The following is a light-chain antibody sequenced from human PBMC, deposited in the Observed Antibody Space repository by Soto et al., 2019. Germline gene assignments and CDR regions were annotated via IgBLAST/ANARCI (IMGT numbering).Light chain of an antibody. J-gene: IGLJ1*01. CDR1: SSDVGGYNY. CDR3: SSYTTSNTRQIV. Sequence: SDLNQAVSVYGFHRQSLTISCTGTSSDVGGYNYVSWYQHHPGKAPKLMIYDVSNRPSGVSNRFSGSKSGNTASLTISGLQPEDEADYYCSSYTTSNTRQIVFGTGTKVTVL. V-gene: IGLV2-14*03. CDR2: DVS.